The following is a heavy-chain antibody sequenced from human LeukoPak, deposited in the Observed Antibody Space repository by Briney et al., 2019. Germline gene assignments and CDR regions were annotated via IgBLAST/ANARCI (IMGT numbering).Heavy chain of an antibody. CDR1: GCIFSAYF. V-gene: IGHV1-2*02. D-gene: IGHD6-6*01. Sequence: GASVKVSCKASGCIFSAYFMHWVRQAPGQGLEWMGWINPNTGGTDYAQKFQGRVTMTRDTSINTAYMELNSLTSDDTAVYYCTKGQLVRSSHFDSWGQGTLVIVSS. CDR3: TKGQLVRSSHFDS. J-gene: IGHJ5*01. CDR2: INPNTGGT.